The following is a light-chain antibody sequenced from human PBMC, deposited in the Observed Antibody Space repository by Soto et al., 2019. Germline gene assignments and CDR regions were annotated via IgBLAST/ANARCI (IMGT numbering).Light chain of an antibody. J-gene: IGLJ1*01. CDR3: NSFTTTNTYV. V-gene: IGLV2-14*03. Sequence: ALTQPASVSGSPGQSITISCTGASSDVGGFDHVSWYQQHPGKVPRLLIYDVSSRPSGVSDRFSGSKSGNTASLTISGLQAEDEADYYCNSFTTTNTYVFGTGTKVTVL. CDR2: DVS. CDR1: SSDVGGFDH.